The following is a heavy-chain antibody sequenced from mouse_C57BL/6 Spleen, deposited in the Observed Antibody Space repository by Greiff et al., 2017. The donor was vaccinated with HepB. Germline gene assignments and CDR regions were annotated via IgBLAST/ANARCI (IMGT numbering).Heavy chain of an antibody. J-gene: IGHJ4*01. D-gene: IGHD2-12*01. CDR3: TRDGIYSYYAMDY. Sequence: EVQGVESGEGLVKPGGSLKLSCAASGFTFSSYAMSWVRQTPEKRLEWVAYISSGGDYIYYADTVKGRFTISRDNARNTLYLQMSSLKSEDTAMYYCTRDGIYSYYAMDYWGQGTSVTVSS. CDR2: ISSGGDYI. CDR1: GFTFSSYA. V-gene: IGHV5-9-1*02.